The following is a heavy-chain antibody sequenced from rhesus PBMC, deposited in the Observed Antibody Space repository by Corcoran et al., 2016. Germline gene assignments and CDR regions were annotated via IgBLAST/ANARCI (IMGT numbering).Heavy chain of an antibody. J-gene: IGHJ6*01. CDR2: IYGGSGST. CDR3: ARVNYGWDS. Sequence: QVQLQESGPGLVTPSETLSLTCAVSGGSISSDYWSWIRQSQGKGLEWIGDIYGGSGSTSYNPSLKSRVTISTDTSKNQCSLKLSSVTAADTAMDYGARVNYGWDSWGQGVVVTVSS. V-gene: IGHV4-147*01. CDR1: GGSISSDY.